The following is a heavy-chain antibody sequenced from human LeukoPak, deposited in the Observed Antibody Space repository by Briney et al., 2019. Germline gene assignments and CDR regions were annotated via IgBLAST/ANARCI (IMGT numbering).Heavy chain of an antibody. J-gene: IGHJ4*02. CDR1: GFTFSSHS. CDR2: ISWDGGST. Sequence: GGSLRLSCAASGFTFSSHSLNWVRQAPGKGLEWVSLISWDGGSTYYADSVKGRFTISRDNSKNSLYLQMNSLRAEDTALYYCAKDYSSSSEYYFDYWGQGTLVTVSS. CDR3: AKDYSSSSEYYFDY. D-gene: IGHD6-6*01. V-gene: IGHV3-43D*03.